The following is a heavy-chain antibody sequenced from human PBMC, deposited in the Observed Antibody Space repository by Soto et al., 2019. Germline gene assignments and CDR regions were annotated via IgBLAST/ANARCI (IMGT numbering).Heavy chain of an antibody. Sequence: KVSCKASGYTFTDYYMHWVRQMPGKGLEWMGRIDPSDSYTNYSPSFQGHVTISADKSISTAYLQWSSLKASDTAMYYCARRYSSGWYSAFDIWGQGTMVTVSS. CDR3: ARRYSSGWYSAFDI. J-gene: IGHJ3*02. V-gene: IGHV5-10-1*01. D-gene: IGHD6-19*01. CDR2: IDPSDSYT. CDR1: GYTFTDYY.